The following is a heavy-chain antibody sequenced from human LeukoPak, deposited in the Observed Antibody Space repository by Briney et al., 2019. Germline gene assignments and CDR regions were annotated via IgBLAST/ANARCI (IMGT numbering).Heavy chain of an antibody. J-gene: IGHJ3*02. CDR2: IIPIFGTA. V-gene: IGHV1-69*13. D-gene: IGHD3-3*01. CDR1: GGTFSSYA. CDR3: ARGKNDFWSGYYYDAFDI. Sequence: SVKVSCKASGGTFSSYAISWVRQAPGQGLEWMGGIIPIFGTANYAQKFQGRVTITADESTSTAYMELSSLRSEDTAVYYCARGKNDFWSGYYYDAFDIWGRGTMVTVSS.